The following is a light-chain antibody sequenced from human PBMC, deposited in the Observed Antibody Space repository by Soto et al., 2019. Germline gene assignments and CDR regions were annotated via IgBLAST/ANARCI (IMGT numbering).Light chain of an antibody. V-gene: IGKV3-20*01. Sequence: EIVLTQSPGTLSLSPGERATLSCRASQSVSSSSLAWYQQKRGQAPRLLIHAASSRATGIPDRFSGSGSGTDFTLTISRLEPEDFAVYYCQQDGGSPRTFGQGTKVEVK. CDR1: QSVSSSS. CDR3: QQDGGSPRT. CDR2: AAS. J-gene: IGKJ1*01.